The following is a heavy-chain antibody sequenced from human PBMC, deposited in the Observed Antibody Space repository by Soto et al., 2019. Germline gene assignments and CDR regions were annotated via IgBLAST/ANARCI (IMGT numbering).Heavy chain of an antibody. CDR2: ISPYNDYT. CDR3: ARGGYYDNAWGKLSYSGLDV. D-gene: IGHD3-22*01. J-gene: IGHJ6*02. CDR1: GYTFIRYG. V-gene: IGHV1-18*01. Sequence: QAQLVQSAAEVKKPGASVRVSCKASGYTFIRYGITWVRQAPGQGLEWMGWISPYNDYTHDAQKLQGRVRLTTDTSTRTVYMDLWSLTSDDTAVYYCARGGYYDNAWGKLSYSGLDVWGQGTTVTVSS.